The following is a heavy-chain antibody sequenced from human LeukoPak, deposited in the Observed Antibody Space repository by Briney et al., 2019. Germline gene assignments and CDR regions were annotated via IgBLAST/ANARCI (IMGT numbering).Heavy chain of an antibody. V-gene: IGHV3-23*01. Sequence: GSLRLSCAASGFTFSSYAMSWVRQAPGKGLEWVSAISGSGGSTYYADSVKGRFTISRDNSKNTLYLQMNSLRAEDTAVYYCAKDLYCSSTSCYMDVWGKGTTVTVSS. CDR2: ISGSGGST. D-gene: IGHD2-2*01. J-gene: IGHJ6*03. CDR1: GFTFSSYA. CDR3: AKDLYCSSTSCYMDV.